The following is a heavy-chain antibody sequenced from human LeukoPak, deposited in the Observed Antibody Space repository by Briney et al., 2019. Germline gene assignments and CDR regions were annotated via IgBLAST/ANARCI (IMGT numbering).Heavy chain of an antibody. V-gene: IGHV4-34*01. Sequence: SETLSLTCGVSGGSFSDDFDFWTWVRQFPGKGLEWIGEVDQSGATNYNPSLKGRVSMSLDTSKKHFSLKLRSVTASDTALYFRARGFIAVAGTALNWFDPWGPGTLVTVSS. CDR2: VDQSGAT. J-gene: IGHJ5*02. CDR3: ARGFIAVAGTALNWFDP. CDR1: GGSFSDDF. D-gene: IGHD6-19*01.